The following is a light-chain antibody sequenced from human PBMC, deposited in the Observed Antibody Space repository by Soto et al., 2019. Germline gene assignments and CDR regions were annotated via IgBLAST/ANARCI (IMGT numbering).Light chain of an antibody. CDR3: QQFSSYPLT. V-gene: IGKV1-5*03. J-gene: IGKJ4*01. Sequence: DIQMTQSPATLSASVGDRVTITCRASQSISSWLAWYQQKPGQAPKLLIYKASSLESGVPSRFSGSGSGTEFTLTISSLQPDDFATYYCQQFSSYPLTFGGGTKVDIK. CDR2: KAS. CDR1: QSISSW.